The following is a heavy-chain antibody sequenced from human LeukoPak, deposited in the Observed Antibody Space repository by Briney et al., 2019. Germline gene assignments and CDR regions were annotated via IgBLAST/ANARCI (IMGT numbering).Heavy chain of an antibody. V-gene: IGHV4-59*12. CDR1: GGSISSYY. J-gene: IGHJ4*02. Sequence: SETLSLTCTVSGGSISSYYWSWIRQPPGKGLEWIGYVYYSGSTNYNPSLKSRVTISVDTSKNQFSLKLSSVTAADTAVYYCARRYSSSWFNFWGQGTLVTVSS. CDR3: ARRYSSSWFNF. CDR2: VYYSGST. D-gene: IGHD6-13*01.